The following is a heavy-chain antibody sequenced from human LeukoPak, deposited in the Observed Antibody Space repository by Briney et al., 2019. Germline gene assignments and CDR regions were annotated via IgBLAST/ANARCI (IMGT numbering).Heavy chain of an antibody. D-gene: IGHD1-1*01. Sequence: KTSETLSLTCTVPGGSVSSFYWSWIRQPPGKGLEWIGYIYYSGSTNYNPSLKSRVTISVDTSKNQFSLKLSSVTAADTAVYYCARHGTSGTNLNWFDPWGQGTLVTVSS. CDR2: IYYSGST. V-gene: IGHV4-59*02. CDR3: ARHGTSGTNLNWFDP. CDR1: GGSVSSFY. J-gene: IGHJ5*02.